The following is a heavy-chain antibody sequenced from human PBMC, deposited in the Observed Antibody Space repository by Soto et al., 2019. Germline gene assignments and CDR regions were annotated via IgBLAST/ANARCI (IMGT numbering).Heavy chain of an antibody. V-gene: IGHV3-23*01. J-gene: IGHJ3*02. D-gene: IGHD2-2*01. Sequence: GGSLRLSCAASGFTFSSYAMSWVRQAPGKGLEWVSAISGSGGSTYYADSVKGRFTISRDNSKNTLYLQMNSLRAEDTAVYYCAKFYVLGVIVVVPAAMSSNAFDIWGQGTMVTVSS. CDR1: GFTFSSYA. CDR3: AKFYVLGVIVVVPAAMSSNAFDI. CDR2: ISGSGGST.